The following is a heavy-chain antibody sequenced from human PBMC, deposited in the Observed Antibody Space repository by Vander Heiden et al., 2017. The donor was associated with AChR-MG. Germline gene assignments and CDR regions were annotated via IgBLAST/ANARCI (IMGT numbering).Heavy chain of an antibody. CDR3: TTTYYYDSSGWQL. CDR2: IKSKTDGGTT. J-gene: IGHJ4*02. D-gene: IGHD3-22*01. CDR1: GFTFSTAW. Sequence: EVQLVESGGGLVKPGGSLRLSCAASGFTFSTAWMSWVRQAPGKGLEWVGRIKSKTDGGTTDYAAPVKGRFTISRDDSKNTLYLQMNSLKTEDTAVYYCTTTYYYDSSGWQLWGQGTLVTVSS. V-gene: IGHV3-15*01.